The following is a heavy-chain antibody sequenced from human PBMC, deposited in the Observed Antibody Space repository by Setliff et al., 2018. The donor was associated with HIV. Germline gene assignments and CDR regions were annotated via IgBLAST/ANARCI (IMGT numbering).Heavy chain of an antibody. V-gene: IGHV4-4*02. CDR2: IYHSGST. CDR1: GGSISSSNW. Sequence: SETLSLTCAVSGGSISSSNWWSWVRQPPGKGLEWIGEIYHSGSTNYNSSLKSRVTISVDKSKNLSSLKLSSVTAADTAMYYCARIATYYDTSGYLIPYYFDYWGQGTLVTVSS. J-gene: IGHJ4*02. CDR3: ARIATYYDTSGYLIPYYFDY. D-gene: IGHD3-22*01.